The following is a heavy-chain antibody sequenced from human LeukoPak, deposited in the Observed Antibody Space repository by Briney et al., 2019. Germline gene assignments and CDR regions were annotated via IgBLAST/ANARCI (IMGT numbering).Heavy chain of an antibody. J-gene: IGHJ4*02. CDR3: ARQELSYGSGSHFDY. CDR1: GGSISSYY. V-gene: IGHV4-59*08. D-gene: IGHD3-16*02. Sequence: SETLSLTCTVSGGSISSYYWSWIRQTPGKGLEWIGDIYYSGSTNYNPSLKSRVTISVDTSKNQFSLKLRAVTAADTAVYFCARQELSYGSGSHFDYWGQGILVTVSS. CDR2: IYYSGST.